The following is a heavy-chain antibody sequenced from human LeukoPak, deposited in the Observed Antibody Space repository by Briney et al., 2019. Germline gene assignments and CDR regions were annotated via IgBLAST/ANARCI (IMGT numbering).Heavy chain of an antibody. V-gene: IGHV1-69*13. CDR1: GGTFISYA. Sequence: ASVKVSCKASGGTFISYAISWVRQAPGQGLEWMGGIIPIFGTANYAQKFQGRVTITADESTSTAYMELSSLRSEDTAVYYCARTVAALGYGMDVWGQGTTVTVSS. CDR2: IIPIFGTA. J-gene: IGHJ6*02. CDR3: ARTVAALGYGMDV. D-gene: IGHD2-15*01.